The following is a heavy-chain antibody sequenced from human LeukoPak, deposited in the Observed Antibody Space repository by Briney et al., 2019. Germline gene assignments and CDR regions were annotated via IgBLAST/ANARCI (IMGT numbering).Heavy chain of an antibody. CDR2: IKSETDGGTT. V-gene: IGHV3-15*01. Sequence: PGGSLRLSCAASGFTFSNAWMSWVRQAPGKGLEWVGRIKSETDGGTTDYAAPVKGRFTISRDDSKNTLYLQMNSLKTEDTAVYYCTTDQVGATVNYYYYYMDVWGKGTTVTISS. J-gene: IGHJ6*03. CDR3: TTDQVGATVNYYYYYMDV. D-gene: IGHD1-26*01. CDR1: GFTFSNAW.